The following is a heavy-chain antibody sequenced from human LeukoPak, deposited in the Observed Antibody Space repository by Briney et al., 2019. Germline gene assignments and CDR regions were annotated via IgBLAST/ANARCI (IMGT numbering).Heavy chain of an antibody. D-gene: IGHD1-14*01. Sequence: PSETLSLTCTVSGGSISSYYWSWIRQPPGKGLEWIGYIYYSGSTNYNPSLKSRVTISVDTSKNQFSLKLSSVTAADTAVYYCARGPTLPENWFDPWGQGTLVTVSS. CDR2: IYYSGST. CDR1: GGSISSYY. V-gene: IGHV4-59*01. CDR3: ARGPTLPENWFDP. J-gene: IGHJ5*02.